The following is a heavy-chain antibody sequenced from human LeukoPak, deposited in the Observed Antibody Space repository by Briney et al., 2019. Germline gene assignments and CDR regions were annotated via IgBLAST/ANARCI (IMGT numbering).Heavy chain of an antibody. Sequence: SETLSLTFTVSGGSISSYYWSWIRQPAGKGLEWIGRIYTSGSTNYNPSLKSRVTMSVDTSKNQFSLKLSSETAADTAVYYCARSTYSSGWQDFDYWGQGTLVTVSS. CDR2: IYTSGST. J-gene: IGHJ4*02. D-gene: IGHD6-19*01. V-gene: IGHV4-4*07. CDR1: GGSISSYY. CDR3: ARSTYSSGWQDFDY.